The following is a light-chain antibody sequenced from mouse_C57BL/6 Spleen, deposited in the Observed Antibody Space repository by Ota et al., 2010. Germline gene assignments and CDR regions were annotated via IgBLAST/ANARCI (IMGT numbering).Light chain of an antibody. V-gene: IGKV6-23*01. CDR3: QQYSSYPWT. CDR2: WAS. J-gene: IGKJ1*01. CDR1: QDVGTA. Sequence: DIVMTQSHKFMSTSVGDRVSITCKASQDVGTAVAWYQQKPGQSPKLLIYWASTRHTGVPDRFTGSGSGTDFTLTISNVQSEDLADYFCQQYSSYPWTFG.